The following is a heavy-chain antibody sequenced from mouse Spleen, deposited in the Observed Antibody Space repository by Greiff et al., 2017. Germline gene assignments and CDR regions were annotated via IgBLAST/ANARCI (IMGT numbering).Heavy chain of an antibody. D-gene: IGHD4-1*01. J-gene: IGHJ2*01. CDR3: ARDMTGVDY. CDR1: GFTFSSYA. CDR2: ISDGGSYT. V-gene: IGHV5-4*01. Sequence: EVQRVESGGGLVKPGGSLKLSCAASGFTFSSYAMSWVRQNPERRLEWVATISDGGSYTYYPDNVKGRFTISRDNAKNNLYLQMSHLKSEDTAMYYYARDMTGVDYWGQGTTLTVSS.